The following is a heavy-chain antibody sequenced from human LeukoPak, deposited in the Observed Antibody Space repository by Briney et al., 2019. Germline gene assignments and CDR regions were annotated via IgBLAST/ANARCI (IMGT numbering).Heavy chain of an antibody. D-gene: IGHD2-2*02. V-gene: IGHV1-18*01. J-gene: IGHJ6*02. CDR3: ARETLKYQLLYFGLDYYHYGMDV. CDR2: ISAYNGNT. CDR1: GYTFTSYG. Sequence: GASVKVSCKASGYTFTSYGISWVRQAPGQGLEWMGWISAYNGNTNYAQKLQGRVTMTTDTSTSTAYMELRSLRSDDTAVYYCARETLKYQLLYFGLDYYHYGMDVWGQGTTVTVSS.